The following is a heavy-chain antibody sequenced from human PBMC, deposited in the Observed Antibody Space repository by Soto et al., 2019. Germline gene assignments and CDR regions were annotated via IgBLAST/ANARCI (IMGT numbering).Heavy chain of an antibody. CDR3: ARGDSNSYSSDWFDP. Sequence: SETLSLTCAVSGGSLSSGGYSWSWIRQPPGKGLEWIGFIYDYGTTFYNPALKSRVTISIDKSNNQFSLEMKSVTAADTAVYYCARGDSNSYSSDWFDPWGHGTLVT. J-gene: IGHJ5*02. CDR2: IYDYGTT. CDR1: GGSLSSGGYS. D-gene: IGHD3-22*01. V-gene: IGHV4-30-2*01.